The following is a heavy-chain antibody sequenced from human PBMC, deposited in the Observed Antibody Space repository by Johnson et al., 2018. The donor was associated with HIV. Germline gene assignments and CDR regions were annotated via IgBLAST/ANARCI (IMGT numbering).Heavy chain of an antibody. CDR2: ISGSGGST. V-gene: IGHV3-23*04. CDR1: GFTFGDYA. CDR3: ARARRGLVVIDACDI. D-gene: IGHD3-22*01. J-gene: IGHJ3*02. Sequence: EVQLVESGGGLVQPGRSLRLSCTASGFTFGDYAMHWVRQAPGKGLEWVSAISGSGGSTYYADSVKGRFTISRDNSKNTLYLQMNSLRAEDTAVYYCARARRGLVVIDACDIWGQGTMVTVSS.